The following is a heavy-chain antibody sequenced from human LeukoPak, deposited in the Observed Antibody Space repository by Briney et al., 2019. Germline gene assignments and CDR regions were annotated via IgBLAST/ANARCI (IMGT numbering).Heavy chain of an antibody. CDR2: NSDSGSSS. J-gene: IGHJ4*02. CDR1: GFTFSSYA. Sequence: GVSLRLSCAASGFTFSSYAKSWVRQAPGKGLAWVAGNSDSGSSSYYTDSVKGRFTISRDNSKNTLYLQMNSLRAEDTAVYYCAKEDSGWHFDYWGQGTLVTVSS. D-gene: IGHD6-19*01. V-gene: IGHV3-23*01. CDR3: AKEDSGWHFDY.